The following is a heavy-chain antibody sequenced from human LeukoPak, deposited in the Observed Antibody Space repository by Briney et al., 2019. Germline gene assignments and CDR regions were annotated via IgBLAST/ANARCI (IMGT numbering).Heavy chain of an antibody. Sequence: GESLKISCKGSGFSFTSYWIGWVRQMPGKGLEWMGIIYPGDSDTRYSPSFQGQVTISPDKSISTPYLQWSSLKASDTAMYYCARLESVVAHDAFDIWGQGTMVTVSS. J-gene: IGHJ3*02. D-gene: IGHD2-15*01. V-gene: IGHV5-51*01. CDR3: ARLESVVAHDAFDI. CDR2: IYPGDSDT. CDR1: GFSFTSYW.